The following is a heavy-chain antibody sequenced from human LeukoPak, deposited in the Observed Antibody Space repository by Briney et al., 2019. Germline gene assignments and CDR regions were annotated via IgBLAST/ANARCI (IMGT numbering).Heavy chain of an antibody. V-gene: IGHV3-30*18. Sequence: GGSLRLSCAASGFTFSSYGMHWVRQAPGKGLEWVAVISYDGSNKYYVDSVKGRFTISRDNSKNTLYLQMNSLRAEDTAVYYCAKDRSYDSSDYLDYWGQGTLVTVSS. D-gene: IGHD3-22*01. CDR3: AKDRSYDSSDYLDY. CDR2: ISYDGSNK. J-gene: IGHJ4*02. CDR1: GFTFSSYG.